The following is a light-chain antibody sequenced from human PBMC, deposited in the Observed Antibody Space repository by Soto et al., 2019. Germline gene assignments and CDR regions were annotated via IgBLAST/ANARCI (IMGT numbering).Light chain of an antibody. J-gene: IGLJ2*01. CDR2: DVT. V-gene: IGLV2-14*01. CDR3: TSYTRGDIGI. CDR1: SSDVGGYDF. Sequence: QSALTQPASVSGSPGRSITISCTGTSSDVGGYDFVSWYQQRPGEAPKLVIYDVTNRPSGVSNRFSGSKSGNTASLTISGLQAEDEADYYCTSYTRGDIGIFGGGTKLTVL.